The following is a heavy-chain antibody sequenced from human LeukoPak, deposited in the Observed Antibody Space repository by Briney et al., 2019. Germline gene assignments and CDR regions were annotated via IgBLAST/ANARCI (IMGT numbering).Heavy chain of an antibody. V-gene: IGHV4-59*08. J-gene: IGHJ4*02. CDR2: IYYSGST. D-gene: IGHD3-9*01. CDR1: GGSISSYY. CDR3: ARHNDILTGYPLDY. Sequence: SETLSLTCTVSGGSISSYYWSWIRQPPGKGLEWIGYIYYSGSTNYNPSLKSRVTISVDTSKNQFSLKLSSVTAADTAVYYCARHNDILTGYPLDYWGQGTLVTVSS.